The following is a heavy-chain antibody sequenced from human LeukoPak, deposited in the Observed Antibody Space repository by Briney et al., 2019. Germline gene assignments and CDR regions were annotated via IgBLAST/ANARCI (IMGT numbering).Heavy chain of an antibody. J-gene: IGHJ6*03. CDR2: IYYSGST. CDR3: AKSVVVPAAFQTNYYYYYYMDV. CDR1: GGSISSSSYY. Sequence: SETLSLTCTVSGGSISSSSYYWGWIRQPPGKGLEWIGSIYYSGSTYYNPSLKSRVTISVDTSKNQFSLKLSSVTAADTAVYYCAKSVVVPAAFQTNYYYYYYMDVWGKGTTVTISS. D-gene: IGHD2-2*01. V-gene: IGHV4-39*07.